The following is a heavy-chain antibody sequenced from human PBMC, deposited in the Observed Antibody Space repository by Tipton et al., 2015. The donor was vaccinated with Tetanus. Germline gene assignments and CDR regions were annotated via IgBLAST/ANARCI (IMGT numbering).Heavy chain of an antibody. CDR3: ARDYYGSGSYYFMDH. D-gene: IGHD3-10*01. CDR1: GGTFTNYA. J-gene: IGHJ4*02. Sequence: QSGPEVKKPGSSVKVSCKASGGTFTNYALSWVRQAPGQGLEWMGWINPGNGNVKYSQKFQGRVTITRDASASTAYMELSSLRSEDTSVFYCARDYYGSGSYYFMDHWGQGTLVTVSS. V-gene: IGHV1-3*01. CDR2: INPGNGNV.